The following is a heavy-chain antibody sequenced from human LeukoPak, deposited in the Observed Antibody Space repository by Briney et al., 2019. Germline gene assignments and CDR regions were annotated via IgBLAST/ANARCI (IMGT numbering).Heavy chain of an antibody. J-gene: IGHJ4*02. Sequence: GGSLRLSCAASGFTFDDYAMHWVRQAPGKGLEWVSGISWNSGRIGYADSVKGRFTISRDTAKNSLYLQMNSLRAEDTALYYCAKGRLLHAETAFDYWGQGTQVTVSS. CDR1: GFTFDDYA. CDR2: ISWNSGRI. CDR3: AKGRLLHAETAFDY. V-gene: IGHV3-9*01. D-gene: IGHD5-18*01.